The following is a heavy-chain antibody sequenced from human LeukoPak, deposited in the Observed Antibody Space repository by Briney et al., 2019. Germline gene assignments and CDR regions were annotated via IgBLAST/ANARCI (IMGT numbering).Heavy chain of an antibody. J-gene: IGHJ4*02. CDR3: ARTGLTAAGLFDS. V-gene: IGHV7-4-1*02. CDR1: GYSFTKYA. Sequence: GASVKVSCKTSGYSFTKYALNWVRQAPGQGLEWLGWINTDSGDPTYAQGSTGQFVFSLDTSVSTAYLQINSLKAEDTGIYYCARTGLTAAGLFDSWGQGTQITVSS. D-gene: IGHD6-13*01. CDR2: INTDSGDP.